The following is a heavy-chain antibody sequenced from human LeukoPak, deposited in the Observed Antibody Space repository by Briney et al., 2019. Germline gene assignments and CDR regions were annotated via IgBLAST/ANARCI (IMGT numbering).Heavy chain of an antibody. CDR1: GYSFTSYW. D-gene: IGHD2-15*01. V-gene: IGHV5-51*01. Sequence: GESLKISCKGSGYSFTSYWIGWVRQMPGKCLEWMGIIYPGDSDTRYSPSFQGQVTISADKSISTAYLQWSSLKASDTAMYYCAVRRSLYCSGGSCYDAFDIWGQGTMVTVSS. CDR3: AVRRSLYCSGGSCYDAFDI. CDR2: IYPGDSDT. J-gene: IGHJ3*02.